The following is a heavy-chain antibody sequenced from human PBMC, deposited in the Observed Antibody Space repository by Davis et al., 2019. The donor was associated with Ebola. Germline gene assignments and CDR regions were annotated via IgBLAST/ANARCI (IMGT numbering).Heavy chain of an antibody. CDR1: GLTFSSYS. D-gene: IGHD2-15*01. CDR2: ISSSSSTI. CDR3: ARDLFSIVVVVAATLDV. J-gene: IGHJ6*02. Sequence: GESLKISCAASGLTFSSYSMNWVRQAPGKGLEWVSYISSSSSTIYYADSVKGRFTISRDNAKNSLYLQMNSLRDEDTAVYYCARDLFSIVVVVAATLDVWGQGTTVTVSS. V-gene: IGHV3-48*02.